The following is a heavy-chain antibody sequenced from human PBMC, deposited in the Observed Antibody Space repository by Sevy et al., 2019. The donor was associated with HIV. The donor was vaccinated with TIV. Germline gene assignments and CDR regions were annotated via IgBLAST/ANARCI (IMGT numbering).Heavy chain of an antibody. CDR1: GGSIGSNSFY. V-gene: IGHV4-39*01. CDR3: ARQKVRSAYYYDTSGRQGKADFDS. CDR2: VSYGGST. Sequence: SENLSLTCTVSGGSIGSNSFYWGWIRQPPGKELEWIGTVSYGGSTYYNPSLRSRVTISVDASKKQFSLNLSSVTAADTAVYYCARQKVRSAYYYDTSGRQGKADFDSWGQGTLVTVSS. J-gene: IGHJ4*02. D-gene: IGHD3-22*01.